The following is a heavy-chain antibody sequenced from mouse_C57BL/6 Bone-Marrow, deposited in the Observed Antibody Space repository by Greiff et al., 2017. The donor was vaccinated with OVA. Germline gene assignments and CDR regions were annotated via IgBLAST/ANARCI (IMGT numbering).Heavy chain of an antibody. CDR1: GYTFTSYW. CDR2: IHPNSGST. V-gene: IGHV1-64*01. J-gene: IGHJ1*03. D-gene: IGHD1-1*01. Sequence: QVQLQQPGAELVKPGASVKLSCKASGYTFTSYWMHWVKQRPGQGLEWIGMIHPNSGSTNYNEKFKSKATLTVDKSSSTAYMQLSSLTSEDSAVYSCASRYYGSSYGYFDVWGTGTTVTVSS. CDR3: ASRYYGSSYGYFDV.